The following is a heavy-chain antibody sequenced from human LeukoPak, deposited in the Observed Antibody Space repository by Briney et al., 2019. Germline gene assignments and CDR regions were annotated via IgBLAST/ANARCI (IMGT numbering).Heavy chain of an antibody. CDR3: ARAPVEEALLDY. CDR2: MNPNSGNT. V-gene: IGHV1-8*01. CDR1: GYTFTGYD. J-gene: IGHJ4*02. Sequence: GASVKVSCKASGYTFTGYDINWVRQATGQGLEWMGWMNPNSGNTGYAQKFQGRVTMTRNTSISTAYMELSSLRSEDTAVYYCARAPVEEALLDYWGQGTLVTVSS.